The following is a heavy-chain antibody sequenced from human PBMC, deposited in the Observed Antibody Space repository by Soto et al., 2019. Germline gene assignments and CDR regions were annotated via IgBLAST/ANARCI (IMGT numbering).Heavy chain of an antibody. D-gene: IGHD2-2*01. CDR1: GGSISSYY. J-gene: IGHJ4*02. CDR2: IYYSGTT. Sequence: SETLSLTCTVSGGSISSYYWSWIRQPPGKGLEWIGYIYYSGTTNYNPSLKSRVTMSVDTSKNQFSLKLSSVTAADTAVYYCASYCSSTSCPFDYWGQGTLVTVSS. CDR3: ASYCSSTSCPFDY. V-gene: IGHV4-59*08.